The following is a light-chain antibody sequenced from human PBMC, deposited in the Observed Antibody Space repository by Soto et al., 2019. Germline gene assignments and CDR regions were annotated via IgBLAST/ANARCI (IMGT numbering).Light chain of an antibody. J-gene: IGKJ1*01. CDR3: QQRSNWPWT. CDR2: DAS. Sequence: EIVLPQSPATLSLSPGERATLSCRASQSVSSYLAWYQQTPGQAPRLLIYDASNRATGIPARFSGSGSGTDFTRTISSLEPEDFAVYYCQQRSNWPWTFGQGTKVEIK. V-gene: IGKV3-11*01. CDR1: QSVSSY.